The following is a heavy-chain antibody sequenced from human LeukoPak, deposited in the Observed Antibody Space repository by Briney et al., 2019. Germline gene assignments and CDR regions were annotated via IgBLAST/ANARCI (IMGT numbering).Heavy chain of an antibody. V-gene: IGHV3-23*01. D-gene: IGHD4-17*01. J-gene: IGHJ3*02. CDR2: ISGSGART. CDR1: GFVFTNHA. CDR3: AKDSKDYGDYVGDAFDI. Sequence: GGSLRLSCAASGFVFTNHAMGWVRQAPGKGLEFVSAISGSGARTYYADSLKGRLTISRDNSMNTVHLQINSLRADDTAVYYCAKDSKDYGDYVGDAFDIWGQGTMVTVSS.